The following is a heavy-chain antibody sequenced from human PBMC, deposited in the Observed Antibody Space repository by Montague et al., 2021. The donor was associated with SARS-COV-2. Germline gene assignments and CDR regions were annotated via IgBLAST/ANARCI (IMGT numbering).Heavy chain of an antibody. V-gene: IGHV3-48*03. CDR2: ISSSGGTT. D-gene: IGHD3-22*01. J-gene: IGHJ3*02. CDR1: GDSISSSSYY. CDR3: ARESRITMLVVVITSAFDI. Sequence: LSLTCTVSGDSISSSSYYWGWIRQPPGKGLEWVSYISSSGGTTFYADSVRGRFTISRDNAKNSLYLRMNSLRAEDTAVYYCARESRITMLVVVITSAFDIWGQGTMVTVSS.